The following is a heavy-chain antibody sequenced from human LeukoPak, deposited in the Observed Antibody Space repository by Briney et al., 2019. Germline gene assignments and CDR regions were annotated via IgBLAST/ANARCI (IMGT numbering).Heavy chain of an antibody. J-gene: IGHJ4*02. Sequence: QPGGSLRLSCAASRFTFSSYAMSWVRQAPGKGLEWVSATSGSGGSTYYADSVKGRFTISRDNSKNTLYLQMNSLRAEDTAVYYCAKRGSSQYYFDYWGQGTLVTVSS. CDR3: AKRGSSQYYFDY. CDR2: TSGSGGST. CDR1: RFTFSSYA. V-gene: IGHV3-23*01. D-gene: IGHD6-13*01.